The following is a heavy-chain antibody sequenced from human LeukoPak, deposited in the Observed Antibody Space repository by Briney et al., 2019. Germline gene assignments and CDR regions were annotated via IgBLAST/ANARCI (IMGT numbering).Heavy chain of an antibody. Sequence: ASVRVSYKTSGYTFSNFGINWVRQAPGQGLEWMGWISGNNDNPNYGQKFQGRFTVTTDSSTSTAYMELRNLRFDDTAVYYCARDGTSTDDYWGQGTLVTVSS. CDR3: ARDGTSTDDY. J-gene: IGHJ4*02. CDR1: GYTFSNFG. CDR2: ISGNNDNP. V-gene: IGHV1-18*01. D-gene: IGHD2-2*01.